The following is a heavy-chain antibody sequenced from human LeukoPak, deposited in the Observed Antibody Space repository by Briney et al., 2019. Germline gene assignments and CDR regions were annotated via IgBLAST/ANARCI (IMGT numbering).Heavy chain of an antibody. CDR2: IYWNDDK. Sequence: SGPTLVKPTQTLTLTCTFSGFSLSTSGVGVGWIRQPPGKALEWLALIYWNDDKRYSPSLESRLTITKDTSKNQVVLTMTNMDPVDTATYYCAHRRPYCSGGSCYWVFDYWGQGTLVTVSS. CDR1: GFSLSTSGVG. J-gene: IGHJ4*02. CDR3: AHRRPYCSGGSCYWVFDY. V-gene: IGHV2-5*01. D-gene: IGHD2-15*01.